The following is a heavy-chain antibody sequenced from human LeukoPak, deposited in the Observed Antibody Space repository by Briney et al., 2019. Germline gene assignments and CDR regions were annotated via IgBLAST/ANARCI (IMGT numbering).Heavy chain of an antibody. CDR1: GGSFSGYY. Sequence: SETLSLTCAVYGGSFSGYYWSWIRQPPGKGLEWIGEINHSGSTNYNPSLKSRVTIPVDTSKNQFSLKLSSVTAADTAVYYCASRGPAAAADDYWGQGTLVTVSS. J-gene: IGHJ4*02. CDR3: ASRGPAAAADDY. V-gene: IGHV4-34*01. D-gene: IGHD6-13*01. CDR2: INHSGST.